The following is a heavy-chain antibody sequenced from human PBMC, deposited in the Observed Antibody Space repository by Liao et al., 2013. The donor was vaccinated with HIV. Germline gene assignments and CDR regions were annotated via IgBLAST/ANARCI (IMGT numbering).Heavy chain of an antibody. D-gene: IGHD3-16*01. CDR1: GGSISSGSYY. Sequence: QVQLQESGPGLVKPSQTLSLTCTVSGGSISSGSYYWSWIRQPAGKGLEWIGRIHTSGSTNYNPSLKSRVAMSLDTSDNHFSLTLRSATAADTAVYYCARAGGRYAGFDIWAKGQWSRLF. CDR3: ARAGGRYAGFDI. CDR2: IHTSGST. V-gene: IGHV4-61*02. J-gene: IGHJ3*02.